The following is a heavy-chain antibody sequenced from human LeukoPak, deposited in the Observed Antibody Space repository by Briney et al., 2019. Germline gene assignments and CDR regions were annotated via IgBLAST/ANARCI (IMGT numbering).Heavy chain of an antibody. V-gene: IGHV1-18*01. J-gene: IGHJ6*02. D-gene: IGHD2-2*01. Sequence: GASVKVSCKASGYTFTNYGISWVRQAPGQGLEWMGWISAYNGNTNYAQKLQGRVTMTTDTSTSTAYMELRSLRSDDTAVYYCVRYCSSTSCYQDYYYGMDVWGQGTTVTVSS. CDR1: GYTFTNYG. CDR3: VRYCSSTSCYQDYYYGMDV. CDR2: ISAYNGNT.